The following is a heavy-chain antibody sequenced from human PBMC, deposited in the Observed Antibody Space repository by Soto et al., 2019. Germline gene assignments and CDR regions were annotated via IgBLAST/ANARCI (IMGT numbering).Heavy chain of an antibody. J-gene: IGHJ4*02. CDR3: AKVTHRGPIAVAGPLGS. D-gene: IGHD6-19*01. V-gene: IGHV1-46*01. CDR2: FNPSGLST. CDR1: GSITNHH. Sequence: QVHLVQSGAEVKKPGASVNVSCQASGSITNHHMHWVRQAPGQGLEWMGIFNPSGLSTTYAQKFQGRVTITRDTSTSIVYMALSSLTSEDTAVYFCAKVTHRGPIAVAGPLGSWGQGPLVIVSS.